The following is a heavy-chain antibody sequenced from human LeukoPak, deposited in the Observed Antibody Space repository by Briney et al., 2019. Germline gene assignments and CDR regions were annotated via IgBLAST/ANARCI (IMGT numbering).Heavy chain of an antibody. J-gene: IGHJ4*02. CDR3: AHGSMYQLDY. Sequence: PSETLSLTCTVSGYSISSGYYWGWIRQPPGKGLEWIGSIYHSGSTYYNPSLKSRVTISVDTSKNQFSLKLSSVTAADTAVYYCAHGSMYQLDYWGQGTLVTVSS. D-gene: IGHD2-2*01. CDR1: GYSISSGYY. V-gene: IGHV4-38-2*02. CDR2: IYHSGST.